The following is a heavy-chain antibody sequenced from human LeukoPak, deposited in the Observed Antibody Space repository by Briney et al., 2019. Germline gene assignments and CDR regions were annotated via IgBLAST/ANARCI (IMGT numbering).Heavy chain of an antibody. CDR3: AKVRPTMVRGASDY. CDR2: IRYDGSNK. Sequence: GGSLRLSCAASGFTFSSYGMHWVRQAPGKGLEWVAFIRYDGSNKYYADSVKGRFTISRDNSKNTLYLQMNSLRAEDTAVYCCAKVRPTMVRGASDYWGQGTLVTVSS. D-gene: IGHD3-10*01. J-gene: IGHJ4*02. V-gene: IGHV3-30*02. CDR1: GFTFSSYG.